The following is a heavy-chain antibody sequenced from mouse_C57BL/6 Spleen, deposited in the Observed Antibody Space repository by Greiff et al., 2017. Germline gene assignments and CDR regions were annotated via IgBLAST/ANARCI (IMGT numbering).Heavy chain of an antibody. CDR3: ARSSTLGWYFDV. Sequence: VKLQQPGAELVKPGASVKLSCKASGYTFTSYWMHWVKQRPGQGLEWIGMIHPNSGSTNYNEKFKSKATLTVDKSSSTAYMQLSSLTSEDSAVYYCARSSTLGWYFDVWGTGTTVTVSS. CDR1: GYTFTSYW. CDR2: IHPNSGST. D-gene: IGHD2-1*01. J-gene: IGHJ1*03. V-gene: IGHV1-64*01.